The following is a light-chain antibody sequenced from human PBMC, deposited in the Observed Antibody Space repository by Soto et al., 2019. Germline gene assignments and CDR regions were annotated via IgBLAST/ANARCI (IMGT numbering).Light chain of an antibody. V-gene: IGKV1-8*01. CDR3: QQYYSYPFT. J-gene: IGKJ2*01. CDR1: QGISSY. Sequence: AIRMTQSPSSLSASTGDRVTITCRASQGISSYLAWYQQKPGKAPKLLIYAASTSQSGVPSRFSVSGSGTDFTLTISCLQSEDFATYYCQQYYSYPFTFGQGTKLEIK. CDR2: AAS.